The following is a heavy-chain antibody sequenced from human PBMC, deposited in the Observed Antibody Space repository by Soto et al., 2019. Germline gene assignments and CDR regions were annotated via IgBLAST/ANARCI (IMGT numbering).Heavy chain of an antibody. CDR2: ISGSGGST. CDR1: GFTFSSYA. D-gene: IGHD2-2*01. CDR3: ASHTGRYCSSTSCYGLRETYDYYVDV. Sequence: GGSLRLSCAASGFTFSSYAMSWVRQAPGKGLEWVSAISGSGGSTYYADSVKGRFTISRDNSKNTLYLQMNSLRAEDTAVYYCASHTGRYCSSTSCYGLRETYDYYVDVWGKRTTVTVSS. J-gene: IGHJ6*03. V-gene: IGHV3-23*01.